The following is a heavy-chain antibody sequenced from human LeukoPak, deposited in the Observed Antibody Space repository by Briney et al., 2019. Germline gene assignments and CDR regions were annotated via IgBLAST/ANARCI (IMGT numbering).Heavy chain of an antibody. CDR3: AKDWYCSSTSCYRSDSYYYYGMDV. CDR1: GFTFSSSA. V-gene: IGHV3-23*01. D-gene: IGHD2-2*02. CDR2: ISGSGGST. Sequence: PGGSLRLSCAASGFTFSSSAMSWVRQAAGKGLEWVSAISGSGGSTYYADSVKGRFTISRDNSKNTLYLQMSSLRAEDTAVYYCAKDWYCSSTSCYRSDSYYYYGMDVWGQGTTVTVSS. J-gene: IGHJ6*02.